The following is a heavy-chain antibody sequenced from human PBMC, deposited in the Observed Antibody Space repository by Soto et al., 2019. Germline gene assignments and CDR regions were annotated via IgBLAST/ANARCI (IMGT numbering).Heavy chain of an antibody. Sequence: ASVKVSCKASGYTFTSYYMHWVRQAPGQGLEWMGIINPSGGSTSYAQKFQGRVTMTRDTSTSTVYMELSSLRSEDTAVYYCARDSSGYYGKPPRMAFDIWGQATLVTVSS. CDR1: GYTFTSYY. CDR2: INPSGGST. J-gene: IGHJ3*02. D-gene: IGHD3-22*01. CDR3: ARDSSGYYGKPPRMAFDI. V-gene: IGHV1-46*01.